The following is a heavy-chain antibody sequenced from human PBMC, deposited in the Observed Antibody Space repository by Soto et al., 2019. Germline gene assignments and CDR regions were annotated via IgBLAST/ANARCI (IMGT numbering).Heavy chain of an antibody. V-gene: IGHV1-3*01. CDR3: ARVSWWELLDFDY. J-gene: IGHJ4*02. D-gene: IGHD1-26*01. Sequence: KFQGRVTITRDTSASTAYMELSSLRSEDTAVYYCARVSWWELLDFDYWGQGTLVTVSS.